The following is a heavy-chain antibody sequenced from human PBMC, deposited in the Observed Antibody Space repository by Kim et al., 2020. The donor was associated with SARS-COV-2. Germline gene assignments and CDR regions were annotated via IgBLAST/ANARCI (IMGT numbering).Heavy chain of an antibody. Sequence: SETLSLTCAVYGGSFSGYYWSWIRQPPGKGLEWIGEINHSGSTNYNPSLESRVTISVDTSKNQFSLKLSSVTAADTAVYYCASLSLRWSKGYWGQGTLVTVSS. D-gene: IGHD4-17*01. J-gene: IGHJ4*02. CDR3: ASLSLRWSKGY. V-gene: IGHV4-34*01. CDR2: INHSGST. CDR1: GGSFSGYY.